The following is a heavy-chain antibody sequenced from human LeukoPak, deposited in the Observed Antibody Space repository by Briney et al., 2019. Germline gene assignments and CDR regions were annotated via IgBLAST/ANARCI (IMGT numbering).Heavy chain of an antibody. CDR2: IYYSGST. V-gene: IGHV4-59*01. D-gene: IGHD6-19*01. CDR3: ARDPDNSSGFSHFDY. Sequence: PSETLSLTCTVSGASISNYYWSWIWQPPGKGLEWIAYIYYSGSTNYNPSLKSRVTISVDTSKNLFSLKLSSVTAADTAVYYCARDPDNSSGFSHFDYWGQGTLVTVSS. J-gene: IGHJ4*02. CDR1: GASISNYY.